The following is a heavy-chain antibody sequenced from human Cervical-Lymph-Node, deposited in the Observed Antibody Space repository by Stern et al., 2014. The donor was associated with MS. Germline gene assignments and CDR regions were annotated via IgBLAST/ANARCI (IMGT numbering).Heavy chain of an antibody. D-gene: IGHD3-10*01. CDR2: ITSSTTST. CDR3: ARSGLQAYNYGYDWFDP. J-gene: IGHJ5*02. Sequence: EVQLVESGGGLVKPGGSLRLSCAASGFTFSRYSMNWVRQAPGQGLEWVSSITSSTTSTEYADSVKGRFTISRDNAKSSLFLQMNSLRAEDTAVYYCARSGLQAYNYGYDWFDPWGQGTLVTVSS. CDR1: GFTFSRYS. V-gene: IGHV3-21*01.